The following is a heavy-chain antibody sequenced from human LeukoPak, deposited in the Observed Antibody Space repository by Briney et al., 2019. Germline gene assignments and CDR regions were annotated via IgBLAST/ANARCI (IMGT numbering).Heavy chain of an antibody. D-gene: IGHD2-2*01. CDR2: INPNSGGT. Sequence: ASVKVSCKASGYTFTGYYMHWVRQAPGQGLEWMGWINPNSGGTNYAQKFQGWVTMTWDTSISTAYMELSRLRSDDTAVYYCARAMGNVVVPAAMDYYYYGMDVWGQGTTVTVSS. CDR3: ARAMGNVVVPAAMDYYYYGMDV. V-gene: IGHV1-2*04. J-gene: IGHJ6*02. CDR1: GYTFTGYY.